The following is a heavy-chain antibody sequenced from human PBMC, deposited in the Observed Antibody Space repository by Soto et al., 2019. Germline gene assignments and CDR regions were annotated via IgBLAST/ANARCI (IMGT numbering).Heavy chain of an antibody. J-gene: IGHJ5*02. Sequence: ASVKVSCKASGYTFTSYDINWVRQATGQGLEWMGWMNPNSGNTGYAQKFQGRVTMTRNTSISTAYMELSSLRSEDTAVYYCARASITMVRGGRAVKFDPWGQGTLVTVSS. V-gene: IGHV1-8*01. CDR3: ARASITMVRGGRAVKFDP. D-gene: IGHD3-10*01. CDR2: MNPNSGNT. CDR1: GYTFTSYD.